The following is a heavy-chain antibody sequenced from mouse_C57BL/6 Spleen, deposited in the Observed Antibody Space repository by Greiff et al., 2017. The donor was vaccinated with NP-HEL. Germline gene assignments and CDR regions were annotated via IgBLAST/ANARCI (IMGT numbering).Heavy chain of an antibody. V-gene: IGHV1-55*01. Sequence: QVQLQQPGAELVKPGASVKMSCKASGYTFTSYWITWVKQRPGQGLEWIGDIYPGSGSTNYNEKFKSKATLTVDTSSSTAYMQLSSLTSEDSTVYYCARKGTYVYEGLYFDVWGTVTTVTVSS. D-gene: IGHD5-1*01. CDR3: ARKGTYVYEGLYFDV. J-gene: IGHJ1*03. CDR2: IYPGSGST. CDR1: GYTFTSYW.